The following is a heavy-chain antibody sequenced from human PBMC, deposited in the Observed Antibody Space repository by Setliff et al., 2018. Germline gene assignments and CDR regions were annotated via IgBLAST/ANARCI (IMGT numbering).Heavy chain of an antibody. D-gene: IGHD4-4*01. CDR3: ARPRSVILNWFDP. CDR2: IFPGDSDT. Sequence: GGSLKISWQGSGYSFSSYWIGWVRQMPGKGLEWMGIIFPGDSDTRYSPSFQGQVTISADKSISTAYLQWSTLKASDTAIYYFARPRSVILNWFDPWGRGTRVTGS. CDR1: GYSFSSYW. V-gene: IGHV5-51*01. J-gene: IGHJ5*02.